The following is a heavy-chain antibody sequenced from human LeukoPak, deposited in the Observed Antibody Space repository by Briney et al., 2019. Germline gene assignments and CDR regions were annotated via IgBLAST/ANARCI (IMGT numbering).Heavy chain of an antibody. CDR1: GYTFTSYA. D-gene: IGHD2-2*01. Sequence: ASVKVSCKASGYTFTSYAMHWVRQAPGQRLEWMGWINAGNGNTKYSQKFQGRVTITRDTSASTAYMELSSLRSDDTAAYYCAKVHCISTNCNHIWTYFDYWGQGTLVTVSS. CDR3: AKVHCISTNCNHIWTYFDY. V-gene: IGHV1-3*01. CDR2: INAGNGNT. J-gene: IGHJ4*02.